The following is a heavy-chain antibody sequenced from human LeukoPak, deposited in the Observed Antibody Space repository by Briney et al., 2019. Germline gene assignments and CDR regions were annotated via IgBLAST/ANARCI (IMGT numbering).Heavy chain of an antibody. CDR2: INPNSGGT. J-gene: IGHJ4*02. CDR1: GYTFTGYY. D-gene: IGHD2-2*01. CDR3: ARAEDLWVVPAATPFDY. V-gene: IGHV1-2*02. Sequence: GASVKVSCKASGYTFTGYYMHWARQAPGQGLEWMGWINPNSGGTNYAQKFQGRVTMTRDTSISTAYMELSRLRSDDTAVYYCARAEDLWVVPAATPFDYWGQGTLVTVSS.